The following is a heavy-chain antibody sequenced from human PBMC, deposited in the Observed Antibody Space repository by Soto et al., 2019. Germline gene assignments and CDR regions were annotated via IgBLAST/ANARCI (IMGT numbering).Heavy chain of an antibody. CDR1: GGSFSGYY. CDR3: ARGKGRRHFDY. CDR2: INHSGST. V-gene: IGHV4-34*01. J-gene: IGHJ4*02. Sequence: SETLSLTCAVYGGSFSGYYWSWIRQPPGKGLEWIGEINHSGSTNYNPSLKSRVTISVDTSKNQFSLKLSSVTAADTAVYYCARGKGRRHFDYWGQGTLVTVSS.